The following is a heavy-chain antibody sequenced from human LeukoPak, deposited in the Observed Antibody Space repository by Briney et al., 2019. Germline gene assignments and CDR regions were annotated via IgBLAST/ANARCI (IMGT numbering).Heavy chain of an antibody. D-gene: IGHD3-10*01. J-gene: IGHJ4*02. CDR2: ISSSGSTI. V-gene: IGHV3-48*03. CDR3: ARDGGFGALLQPPIDY. CDR1: GFTFSSYE. Sequence: GGSLRLSCAASGFTFSSYEMNWVRQAPGKGLEWGSYISSSGSTIYYADSVKGRFTISRDNTKNSLYLQMNSLRAEDTAVYYCARDGGFGALLQPPIDYWGQGTLVTVSS.